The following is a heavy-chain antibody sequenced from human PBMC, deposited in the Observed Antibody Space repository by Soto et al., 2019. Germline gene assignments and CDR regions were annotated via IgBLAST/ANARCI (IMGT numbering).Heavy chain of an antibody. CDR1: GCSISSYY. Sequence: PSESLSPSGTVYGCSISSYYWGWIRQSPGKGLEWIGYIYYSGSTNYNPSLKSRVTISVDTSKNQFSLKLSSVTAADTAVYYCARDRSGSYYDAFDIWGQGTMVTVSS. J-gene: IGHJ3*02. D-gene: IGHD1-26*01. V-gene: IGHV4-59*01. CDR3: ARDRSGSYYDAFDI. CDR2: IYYSGST.